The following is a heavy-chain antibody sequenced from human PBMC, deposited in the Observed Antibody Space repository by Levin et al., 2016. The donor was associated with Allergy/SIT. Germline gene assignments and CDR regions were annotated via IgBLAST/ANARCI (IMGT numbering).Heavy chain of an antibody. D-gene: IGHD6-6*01. CDR2: IYYSGST. Sequence: SETLSLTCTVSGGSISSYYWSWIRQPPGKGLEWIGYIYYSGSTNYNPSLKSRVTISVDTSKNQFSLKLSSVTAADTAVYYCARQMGQLVYFDYWGQGTLVTVSS. CDR3: ARQMGQLVYFDY. J-gene: IGHJ4*02. V-gene: IGHV4-59*08. CDR1: GGSISSYY.